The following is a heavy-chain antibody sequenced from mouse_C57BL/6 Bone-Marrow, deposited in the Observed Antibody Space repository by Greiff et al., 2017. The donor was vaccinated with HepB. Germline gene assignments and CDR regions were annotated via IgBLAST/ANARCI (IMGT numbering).Heavy chain of an antibody. CDR1: GYSITSDY. D-gene: IGHD1-1*02. CDR3: ARYQFPLFYFDY. V-gene: IGHV3-8*01. Sequence: EVQLQSGPGLAKPSQPLSLTCSVTGYSITSDYWNWIRKFPGNKLEYMGYISYSGSTYYNPSLKSRISITRDTSKNQYYLQLNSVTTEDTATYYCARYQFPLFYFDYWGQGTTLTVSS. CDR2: ISYSGST. J-gene: IGHJ2*01.